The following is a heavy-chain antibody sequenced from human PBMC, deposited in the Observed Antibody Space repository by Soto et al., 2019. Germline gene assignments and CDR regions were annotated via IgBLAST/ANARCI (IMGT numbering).Heavy chain of an antibody. CDR3: ARDKVTHNYYYGMDV. CDR2: IWYDGSNK. J-gene: IGHJ6*02. Sequence: QVQLVESGGGVVQPGRSLRLSCAASGFTFSSYGMHWVRQAPGKGLEWVAVIWYDGSNKYYADSVKGRFTISRDNSKNTLYLQMNSLRAEDTAVYYCARDKVTHNYYYGMDVWGQGTTVTVSS. CDR1: GFTFSSYG. D-gene: IGHD2-21*02. V-gene: IGHV3-33*01.